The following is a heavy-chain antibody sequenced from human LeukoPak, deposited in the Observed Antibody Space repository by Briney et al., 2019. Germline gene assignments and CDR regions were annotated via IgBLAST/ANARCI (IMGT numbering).Heavy chain of an antibody. V-gene: IGHV3-23*01. CDR3: AKDPFWSGYPI. D-gene: IGHD3-3*01. J-gene: IGHJ1*01. Sequence: AGGSLRLSCAASAFTFSSYAMTWVRQAPGRGLDWVSTITGSGGGTYYADSVKGRFTISRDNSKNTLYLQMNSLRAEDTALYYCAKDPFWSGYPIWGQGTLVTVSS. CDR1: AFTFSSYA. CDR2: ITGSGGGT.